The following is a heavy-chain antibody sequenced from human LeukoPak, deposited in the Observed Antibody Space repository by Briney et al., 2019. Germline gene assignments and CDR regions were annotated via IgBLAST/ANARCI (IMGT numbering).Heavy chain of an antibody. V-gene: IGHV1-2*02. CDR1: GYTFTGHY. CDR2: ISPNSGAT. D-gene: IGHD6-6*01. J-gene: IGHJ4*02. CDR3: ARDFTSSSGQLQFDY. Sequence: ASVTVSCKASGYTFTGHYIHWVRQAPGQGLEWMGWISPNSGATDYAQEFQGRVIMTRDTSINTAFMELSGLTSDDTAVYYCARDFTSSSGQLQFDYWGQGTLVTVSS.